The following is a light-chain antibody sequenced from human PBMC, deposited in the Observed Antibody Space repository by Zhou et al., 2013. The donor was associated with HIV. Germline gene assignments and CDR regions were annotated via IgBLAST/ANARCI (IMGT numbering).Light chain of an antibody. CDR1: QDISNF. Sequence: DIQMTQSPSSLSASVGDRVTITCQASQDISNFLNWYQQKPGKAPKLLIYGASTLHSGVPSRFSGSGSGTDFIFTISSLQPEDAATYYCQQSYSNPPTFGHGTRLEI. CDR2: GAS. J-gene: IGKJ5*01. CDR3: QQSYSNPPT. V-gene: IGKV1-33*01.